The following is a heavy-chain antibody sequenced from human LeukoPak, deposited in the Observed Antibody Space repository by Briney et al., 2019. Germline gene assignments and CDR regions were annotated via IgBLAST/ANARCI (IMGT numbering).Heavy chain of an antibody. CDR1: GGSISSYY. J-gene: IGHJ6*02. CDR2: IYYSGST. V-gene: IGHV4-59*08. CDR3: ARLSPRCSSTSCYYYYGMDV. Sequence: SETLSLTCTVSGGSISSYYWSWIRQPPGKGLEWIGYIYYSGSTNYNPSLKSRVTISVDTSENQFSLKLSSVTAADTAVYYCARLSPRCSSTSCYYYYGMDVWGQGTTVTVSS. D-gene: IGHD2-2*01.